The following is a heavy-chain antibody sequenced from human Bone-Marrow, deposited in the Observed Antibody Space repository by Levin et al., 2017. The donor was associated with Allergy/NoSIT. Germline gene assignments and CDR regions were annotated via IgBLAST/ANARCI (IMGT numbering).Heavy chain of an antibody. CDR3: VKEMTTVIPVFDY. CDR2: ITNSGRT. V-gene: IGHV3-23*01. D-gene: IGHD4-17*01. J-gene: IGHJ4*02. Sequence: GGSLRLSCAASGFTFSNYAMSWVRQAPGKGLEWVSAITNSGRTYYADSVKGRFTVSRDNSKNMLYLQMDSLRADDTAVYYCVKEMTTVIPVFDYWGQGTLVTVSS. CDR1: GFTFSNYA.